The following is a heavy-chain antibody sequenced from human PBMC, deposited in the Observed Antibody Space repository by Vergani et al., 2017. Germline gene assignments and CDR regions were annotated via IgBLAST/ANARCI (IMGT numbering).Heavy chain of an antibody. J-gene: IGHJ2*01. Sequence: VEAGGGLVQPGGSLRLSCTASGFTFQAFAFPWVRQVSGRGLEWVSGIDRNYGVKNGNSFEGRFSISRDNAKKAVFLQMNNLGHEDTALYFCVKDNDYDADGPFDLWGHGTLVTVSS. CDR2: IDRNYGVK. D-gene: IGHD3-16*01. CDR3: VKDNDYDADGPFDL. CDR1: GFTFQAFA. V-gene: IGHV3-9*01.